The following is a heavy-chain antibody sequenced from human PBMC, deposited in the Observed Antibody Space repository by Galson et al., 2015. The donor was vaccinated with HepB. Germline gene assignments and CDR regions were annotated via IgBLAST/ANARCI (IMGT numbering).Heavy chain of an antibody. V-gene: IGHV3-30*03. D-gene: IGHD2-2*01. CDR1: GFTFSSYG. CDR3: ARAVGDYYYGMDV. CDR2: ISYDGSNK. J-gene: IGHJ6*02. Sequence: SLRLSCAASGFTFSSYGMHWVRQAPGKGLEWVAVISYDGSNKYYADSVKGRFTISRDNSKNTLYLQMNSLRAEDTAVYYCARAVGDYYYGMDVWGQGTTVTVSS.